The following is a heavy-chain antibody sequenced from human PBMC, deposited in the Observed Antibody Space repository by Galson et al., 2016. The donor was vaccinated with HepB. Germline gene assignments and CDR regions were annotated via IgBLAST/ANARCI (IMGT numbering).Heavy chain of an antibody. V-gene: IGHV1-3*01. J-gene: IGHJ6*02. D-gene: IGHD4-23*01. Sequence: SVKVSCKASGFTFTSHVMHWVRQAPGQRPEWMGWINGGNSNIRYSQKFEGRVTITRDTSATTAYMELSSLTSEDTAVYYCARGRGNSYYGMDVRGQGTTVTVSS. CDR3: ARGRGNSYYGMDV. CDR1: GFTFTSHV. CDR2: INGGNSNI.